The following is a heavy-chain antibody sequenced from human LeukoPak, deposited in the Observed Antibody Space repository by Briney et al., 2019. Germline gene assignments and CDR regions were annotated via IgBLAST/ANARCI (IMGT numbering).Heavy chain of an antibody. CDR1: GFPFSSYG. J-gene: IGHJ4*02. CDR3: AKDSYCGGDCPSDY. D-gene: IGHD2-21*02. Sequence: GGSLRLSCAASGFPFSSYGMSWVRQAPGKGLEWVSTISGSGGSTYYADSVKGRFTISRDNSKNTLYLQMNSLRAEDTAVYYCAKDSYCGGDCPSDYWGQGTLVTVSS. V-gene: IGHV3-23*01. CDR2: ISGSGGST.